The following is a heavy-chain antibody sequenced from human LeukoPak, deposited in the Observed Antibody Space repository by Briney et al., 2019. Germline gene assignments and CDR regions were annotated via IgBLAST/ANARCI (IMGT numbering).Heavy chain of an antibody. V-gene: IGHV4-34*01. CDR2: INHSGST. D-gene: IGHD3-10*01. CDR1: GGSFSGYY. Sequence: SETLSLTCAVYGGSFSGYYWSWIRQPPGKGLEWIGEINHSGSTNYNPSLKSRVTISVDTSKNQFSLKLSSVTAADTAVYYCARGRHGLWFGEYYFDYWGQGTLVTVSS. J-gene: IGHJ4*02. CDR3: ARGRHGLWFGEYYFDY.